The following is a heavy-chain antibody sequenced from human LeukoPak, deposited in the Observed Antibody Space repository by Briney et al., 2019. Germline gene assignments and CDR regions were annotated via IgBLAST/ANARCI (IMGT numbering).Heavy chain of an antibody. D-gene: IGHD4-17*01. V-gene: IGHV4-38-2*01. J-gene: IGHJ4*02. CDR3: ARATVTIPSINFDY. CDR2: IYHSGST. Sequence: SETLSLTCAVSGYSISSGYYWGWIRQPPGKGLEWIGSIYHSGSTYYNPSLKSRVTISVDTSKNQFSLKLSSVTAADTAVYYCARATVTIPSINFDYWGQGTLVTVSS. CDR1: GYSISSGYY.